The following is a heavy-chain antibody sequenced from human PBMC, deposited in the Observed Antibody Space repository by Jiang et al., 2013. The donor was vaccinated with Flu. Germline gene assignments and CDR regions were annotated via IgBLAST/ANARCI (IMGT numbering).Heavy chain of an antibody. J-gene: IGHJ4*02. CDR2: IYPGDSDT. CDR3: ARHAHFDY. V-gene: IGHV5-51*01. Sequence: WMGIIYPGDSDTRYSPSSKAQVTISADKSTSTAYLQWSSLKASDTAIYYCARHAHFDYWGQGTLVTVPS.